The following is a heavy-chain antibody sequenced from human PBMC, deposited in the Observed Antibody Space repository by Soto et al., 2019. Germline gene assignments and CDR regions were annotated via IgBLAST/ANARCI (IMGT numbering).Heavy chain of an antibody. CDR2: IIPIFGTA. Sequence: QVQLVQSGAEVKKPGSSVKVSCKASGGTFSSYAISWVRQAPGQGLEWMGGIIPIFGTANYAQKCQGRVTITADESTSTAYMELSSLRSEDTAVHYCARVMVRFLEWLGSEGWGQGTLVTVSS. CDR1: GGTFSSYA. J-gene: IGHJ4*02. CDR3: ARVMVRFLEWLGSEG. V-gene: IGHV1-69*12. D-gene: IGHD3-3*01.